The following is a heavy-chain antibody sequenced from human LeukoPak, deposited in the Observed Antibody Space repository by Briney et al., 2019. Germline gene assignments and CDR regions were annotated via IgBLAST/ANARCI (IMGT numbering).Heavy chain of an antibody. V-gene: IGHV4-38-2*02. D-gene: IGHD7-27*01. CDR1: GYSISSGYY. CDR2: IYHSGST. J-gene: IGHJ3*02. CDR3: ASNWAHDAFDI. Sequence: SETLSLTCTVSGYSISSGYYWGWIRQPPGKGLEWIGEIYHSGSTNYNPSLKSRVTISVDKSKNQFSLKLSSVTAADTAVYYCASNWAHDAFDIWGQGTMVTVSS.